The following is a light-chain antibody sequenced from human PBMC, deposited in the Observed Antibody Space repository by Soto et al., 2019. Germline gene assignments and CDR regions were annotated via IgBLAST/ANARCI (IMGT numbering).Light chain of an antibody. CDR1: QSIGNH. Sequence: EIVVTQSPATLSVSPGERATLSCRASQSIGNHLAWYQQKPGQAPRLRIYGASTRATTIPARFSGSGSGTDFTLTISSLQSGDFAVYYCQQYRAWPLSFGGGTKVEIK. J-gene: IGKJ4*01. CDR2: GAS. V-gene: IGKV3D-15*01. CDR3: QQYRAWPLS.